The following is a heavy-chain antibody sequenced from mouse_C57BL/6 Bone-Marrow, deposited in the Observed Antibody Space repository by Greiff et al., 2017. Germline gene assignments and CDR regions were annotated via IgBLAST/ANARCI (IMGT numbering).Heavy chain of an antibody. CDR1: GYTFTSYW. D-gene: IGHD1-1*01. CDR3: ARMAPHYYGSSHDY. Sequence: QVQLQQPGAELVKPGASVKLSCKASGYTFTSYWMHWVKQRPGQGLEWIGMIHPNSGSTTSNEQFKNKATLTVDKSSSTAFLQRSCLTSEDSAVYYCARMAPHYYGSSHDYWGQGTTRTVSS. J-gene: IGHJ2*01. CDR2: IHPNSGST. V-gene: IGHV1-64*01.